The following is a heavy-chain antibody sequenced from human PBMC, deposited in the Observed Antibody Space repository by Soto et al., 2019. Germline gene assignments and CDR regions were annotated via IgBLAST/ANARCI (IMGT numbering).Heavy chain of an antibody. J-gene: IGHJ4*02. Sequence: QVQLVQSGAEVKKPGASVKVSCKASGYTFSNYLLHWVRQAPGQGLEWMGWINAGNGHKKYSQKFQGRVTFTRDTSATTAYIELSSLRSDDTAVYYCASPSYGSGSYYWGQGTLVTVSS. V-gene: IGHV1-3*01. CDR1: GYTFSNYL. CDR3: ASPSYGSGSYY. CDR2: INAGNGHK. D-gene: IGHD3-10*01.